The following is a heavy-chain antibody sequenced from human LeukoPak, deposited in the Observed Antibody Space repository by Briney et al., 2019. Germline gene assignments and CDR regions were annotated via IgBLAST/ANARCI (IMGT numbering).Heavy chain of an antibody. Sequence: SVKVSCKASGYTFTSYGISWVRQAPGQGLEWMGGIIPIFGTANYAQKFQGRVTITADESTSTAYMELSSLRSEDTAVYYCARARFSSWYYFDYWGQGTLVTVSS. J-gene: IGHJ4*02. CDR2: IIPIFGTA. V-gene: IGHV1-69*13. D-gene: IGHD6-13*01. CDR1: GYTFTSYG. CDR3: ARARFSSWYYFDY.